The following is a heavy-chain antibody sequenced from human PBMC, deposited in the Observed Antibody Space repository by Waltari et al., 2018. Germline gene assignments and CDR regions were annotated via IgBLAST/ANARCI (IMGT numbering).Heavy chain of an antibody. J-gene: IGHJ4*02. CDR2: IRNKANSYTT. CDR1: GLPFRDYY. V-gene: IGHV3-72*01. CDR3: ARGSSSGWRHFDY. Sequence: EVHLVESGGGLVQPGGSLRLSCAASGLPFRDYYMAWVRQAPGKGLDWVGRIRNKANSYTTEYAASVKGRITVARDDSKNSLYLQLNSLKTEDTAVYYCARGSSSGWRHFDYWGQGTLVTVSS. D-gene: IGHD6-19*01.